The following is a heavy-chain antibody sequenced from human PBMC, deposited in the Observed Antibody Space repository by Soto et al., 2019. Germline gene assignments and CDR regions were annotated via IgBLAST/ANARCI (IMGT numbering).Heavy chain of an antibody. J-gene: IGHJ6*03. CDR1: GYSFTSYW. V-gene: IGHV5-51*01. D-gene: IGHD1-7*01. CDR2: IYPGDSDT. CDR3: ARQQKEYNWNYGSMDV. Sequence: PGESLKISCKGSGYSFTSYWIGWVRQMPGKGLEWMGIIYPGDSDTRYSPSFQGQVTISADKSISTAYLQWSSLKASDTAMYYCARQQKEYNWNYGSMDVWGKGTTVTVSS.